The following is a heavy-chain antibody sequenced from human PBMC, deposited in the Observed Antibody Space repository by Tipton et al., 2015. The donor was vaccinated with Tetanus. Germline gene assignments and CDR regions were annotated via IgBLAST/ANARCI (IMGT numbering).Heavy chain of an antibody. D-gene: IGHD1-14*01. CDR3: ASGCAADRCRSLVNQYYFQY. CDR1: TFNFSGSG. CDR2: VWYDGGNK. V-gene: IGHV3-33*01. J-gene: IGHJ4*02. Sequence: RSLRLSCAASTFNFSGSGKHWVRQAPGKGLEWVAIVWYDGGNKYYAESVKGRFTISKDNVRNTLSLQMNSLTVEDTAVYYCASGCAADRCRSLVNQYYFQYWGQGALVSVSS.